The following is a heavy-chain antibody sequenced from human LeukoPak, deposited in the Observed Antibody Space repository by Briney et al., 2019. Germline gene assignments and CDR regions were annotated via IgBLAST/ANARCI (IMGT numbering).Heavy chain of an antibody. V-gene: IGHV4-28*01. CDR1: GYSISSSNW. J-gene: IGHJ4*02. CDR3: IVVQYLPPTVDY. D-gene: IGHD3-22*01. CDR2: IYYSGTT. Sequence: PSETLSLTCAVSGYSISSSNWWGWIRQPPGKGLEWIGYIYYSGTTNYNPSLKSRVTMSVDTSKNQFSLKLSSVTAADTAVYYGIVVQYLPPTVDYWGQGTLVTVSS.